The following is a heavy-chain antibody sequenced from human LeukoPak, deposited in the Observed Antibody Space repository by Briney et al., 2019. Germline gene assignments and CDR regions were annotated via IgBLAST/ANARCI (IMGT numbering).Heavy chain of an antibody. J-gene: IGHJ6*04. V-gene: IGHV3-9*01. D-gene: IGHD2-15*01. CDR1: GFTFDDYA. CDR3: AKDLYRARVAATLMDV. CDR2: ISWNSGSI. Sequence: GRSLRLSCAASGFTFDDYAMHWVRQAPGKGLEWVSGISWNSGSIGYADSVKGRFTISRDNAKNSLYLQMSSLRAEDTALYYCAKDLYRARVAATLMDVWGKGTTVTVSS.